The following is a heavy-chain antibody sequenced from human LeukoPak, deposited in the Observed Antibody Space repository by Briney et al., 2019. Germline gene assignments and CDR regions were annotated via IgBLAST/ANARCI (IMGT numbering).Heavy chain of an antibody. CDR1: GFTFSSYS. V-gene: IGHV3-21*01. CDR3: ARDCGYDLPPDY. J-gene: IGHJ4*02. Sequence: KSGGSLRLSCAASGFTFSSYSMNWVRQAPGKGLEWVSSISSSSSYIYYADSVKGRFTISRDNAKNSLYLQMNSLRAEDTAVYYCARDCGYDLPPDYWGQGTLVTVSS. CDR2: ISSSSSYI. D-gene: IGHD5-12*01.